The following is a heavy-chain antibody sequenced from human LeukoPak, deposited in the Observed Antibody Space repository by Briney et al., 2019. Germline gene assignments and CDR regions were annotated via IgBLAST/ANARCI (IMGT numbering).Heavy chain of an antibody. CDR2: IYYSGST. CDR1: GASISSYY. V-gene: IGHV4-59*01. D-gene: IGHD3-16*01. J-gene: IGHJ4*02. CDR3: ASAKGVLSYFDY. Sequence: SETLSLTCTVSGASISSYYWSWIRQSPGKGLEWIGYIYYSGSTYYNPSLKSRVVISVDTSKNQFSLKLSSVTAADTAVYYRASAKGVLSYFDYWGQGVLVTVSS.